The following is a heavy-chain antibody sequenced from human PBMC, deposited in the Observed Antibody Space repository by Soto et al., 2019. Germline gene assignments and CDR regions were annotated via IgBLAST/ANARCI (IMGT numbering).Heavy chain of an antibody. V-gene: IGHV3-7*04. CDR1: GFTFGNYW. CDR3: ARDLWIAVAGTRESYFDP. Sequence: GGSLRLSCAASGFTFGNYWGSWVRHAPGKGLEWLANIKYDGSDKYSVGSLKGRFTISRDNAKNSLYLQMNSLRAEDTAVYYCARDLWIAVAGTRESYFDPWGQGTLVTVSS. D-gene: IGHD6-19*01. J-gene: IGHJ5*02. CDR2: IKYDGSDK.